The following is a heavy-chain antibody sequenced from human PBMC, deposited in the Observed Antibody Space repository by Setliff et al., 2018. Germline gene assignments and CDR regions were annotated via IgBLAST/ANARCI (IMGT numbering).Heavy chain of an antibody. CDR3: ARQFMAWYFDL. Sequence: PGGSLRLSCAASGFTFSSYAMSWVRQAPGKGLEWVSAISSTITSTYYADSVKGRFTISRDNSKNTLYLQMNSLRAEDTAVYYCARQFMAWYFDLWGRGTLVTVSS. J-gene: IGHJ2*01. V-gene: IGHV3-23*01. CDR2: ISSTITST. D-gene: IGHD2-15*01. CDR1: GFTFSSYA.